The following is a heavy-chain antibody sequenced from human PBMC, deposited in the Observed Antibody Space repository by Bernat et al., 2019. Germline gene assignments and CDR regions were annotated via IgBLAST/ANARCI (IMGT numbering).Heavy chain of an antibody. V-gene: IGHV3-23*01. J-gene: IGHJ4*02. D-gene: IGHD3-10*01. CDR2: ISGIVGSK. Sequence: EVQLLESGGGLVQPGGSLRLSCAASGFTFSSYAMSWVRQAPGKGMDWVSAISGIVGSKYYADSVKGRFTISRDNSKNTLYLQMNSLRAEDTAVYYCAKDSPPWFGELKFDYWGQGTLVTVSS. CDR3: AKDSPPWFGELKFDY. CDR1: GFTFSSYA.